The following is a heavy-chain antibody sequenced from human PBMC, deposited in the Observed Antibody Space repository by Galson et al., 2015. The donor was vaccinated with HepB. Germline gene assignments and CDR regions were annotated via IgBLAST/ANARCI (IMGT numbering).Heavy chain of an antibody. CDR1: GYTFTGYY. V-gene: IGHV1-2*02. J-gene: IGHJ4*02. Sequence: SVKVSCKASGYTFTGYYMHWVRQAPGQGLEWMGWINPNSGGTNYAQKFQGRVTMTRDTSISTAYMELSRLRSDDTAVYYCARAAAASSMITFGGVIAGPIDYWGQGTLATVSS. CDR3: ARAAAASSMITFGGVIAGPIDY. CDR2: INPNSGGT. D-gene: IGHD3-16*02.